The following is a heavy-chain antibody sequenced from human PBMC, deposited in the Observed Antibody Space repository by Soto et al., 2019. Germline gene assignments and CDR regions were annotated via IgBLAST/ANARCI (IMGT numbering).Heavy chain of an antibody. Sequence: PSETLSLTCTVSGGSISSSSYYWGWIRQPPGKGLEWIGSIYYSGSTYYNPSLKSRVTISVDTSKNQFSLKLSSVTAADTAVYYCARSRIAAWYYFDYWAREPWSPSPQ. V-gene: IGHV4-39*01. CDR1: GGSISSSSYY. CDR2: IYYSGST. D-gene: IGHD6-6*01. J-gene: IGHJ4*02. CDR3: ARSRIAAWYYFDY.